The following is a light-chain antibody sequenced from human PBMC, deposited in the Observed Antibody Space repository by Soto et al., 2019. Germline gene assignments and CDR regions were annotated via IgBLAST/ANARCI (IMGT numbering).Light chain of an antibody. J-gene: IGKJ5*01. V-gene: IGKV3-15*01. CDR3: QQYNKWPIT. Sequence: EIVMTQSPATLSVSPGERASLSCRASQSVGNTLAWYQQKPGQAPRLLIYGASSRATDIPARFSGSGSETEFTLTISSLQSDDSAVYSCQQYNKWPITFGQGTRLEI. CDR1: QSVGNT. CDR2: GAS.